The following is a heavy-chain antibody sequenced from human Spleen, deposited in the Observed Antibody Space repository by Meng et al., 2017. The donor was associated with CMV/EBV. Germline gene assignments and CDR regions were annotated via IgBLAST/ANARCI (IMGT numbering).Heavy chain of an antibody. J-gene: IGHJ6*02. CDR1: GFTFSNYA. Sequence: GESLKISCAASGFTFSNYALSWVRHTPGKGLEWVSAISATDGTTYYADFVEGRFTISRDNAKNSLYLQMNSLRAEDTAVYYCAREVVSYDFWSGYYSYYYYGMDVWGQGTTVTVSS. CDR3: AREVVSYDFWSGYYSYYYYGMDV. V-gene: IGHV3-23*01. D-gene: IGHD3-3*01. CDR2: ISATDGTT.